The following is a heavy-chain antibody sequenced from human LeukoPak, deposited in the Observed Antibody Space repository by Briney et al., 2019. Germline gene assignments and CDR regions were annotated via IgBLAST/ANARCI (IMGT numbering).Heavy chain of an antibody. V-gene: IGHV1-2*02. CDR3: ARVVYQWLGVDAFDI. J-gene: IGHJ3*02. D-gene: IGHD6-19*01. CDR1: GYTFTGYY. CDR2: INPNSGGT. Sequence: ASVTVSCKASGYTFTGYYMHWVRQAPGQGLEWMGWINPNSGGTNYAQKFQGRVTMNRDTSISTAYMELSRLRSDDTAVYYCARVVYQWLGVDAFDIWGQGTMVTVSS.